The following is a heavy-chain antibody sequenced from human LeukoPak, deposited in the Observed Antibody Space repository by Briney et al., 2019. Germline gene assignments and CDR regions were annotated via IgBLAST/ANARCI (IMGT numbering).Heavy chain of an antibody. J-gene: IGHJ4*02. CDR3: TKEGYYGSGSFPDY. D-gene: IGHD3-10*01. Sequence: TGGSLRLSCAASGFTFSSYGMHWVRQAPGKGREWAAVISHDGSNEYYADSVKGRFTVSRDNSKNTVYLQMNSLRPEDTAVYYCTKEGYYGSGSFPDYWGQGTLVTVSS. CDR2: ISHDGSNE. V-gene: IGHV3-30*18. CDR1: GFTFSSYG.